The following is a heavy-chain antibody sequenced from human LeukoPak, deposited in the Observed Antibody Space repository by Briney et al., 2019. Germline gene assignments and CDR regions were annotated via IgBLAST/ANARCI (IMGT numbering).Heavy chain of an antibody. J-gene: IGHJ4*02. D-gene: IGHD3-10*01. CDR1: GFTFSSQA. CDR2: I. V-gene: IGHV3-23*01. Sequence: PGGSLRLSCAVSGFTFSSQAMSWVRQAPGKGLEWLSGIDSVKGRFTISRDNSKNTLYLQMDSLRAEDTAVYYCAKDPEFWGQGILVTVSS. CDR3: AKDPEF.